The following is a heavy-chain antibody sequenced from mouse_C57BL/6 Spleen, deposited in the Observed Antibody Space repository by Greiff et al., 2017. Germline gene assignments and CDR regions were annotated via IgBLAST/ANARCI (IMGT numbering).Heavy chain of an antibody. Sequence: QVQLQQSGAELVRPGASVTLSCKASGYTFTDYEMHWVKQTPVHGLEWIGAIDPGNGGTAYNQKFKGKATLTADTSSSTAYMELRSLTSEDSAVYSCKRFRWLLQFAYWGQGTLVTVSA. V-gene: IGHV1-15*01. CDR3: KRFRWLLQFAY. D-gene: IGHD2-3*01. CDR2: IDPGNGGT. J-gene: IGHJ3*01. CDR1: GYTFTDYE.